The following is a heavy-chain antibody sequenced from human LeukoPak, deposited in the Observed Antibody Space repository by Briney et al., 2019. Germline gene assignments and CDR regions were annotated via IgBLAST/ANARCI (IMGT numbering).Heavy chain of an antibody. J-gene: IGHJ4*02. CDR1: GYTFTSYY. CDR2: INPSGGST. D-gene: IGHD3-10*01. V-gene: IGHV1-46*01. Sequence: ASVEVSCKAPGYTFTSYYMHWVRQAPGQGLEWMGIINPSGGSTSYAQKFQGRVTMTRDTSTSTVYMELSSLRSEDTAVYYCARSITMVRGVSGFDYWGQGTLVTVSS. CDR3: ARSITMVRGVSGFDY.